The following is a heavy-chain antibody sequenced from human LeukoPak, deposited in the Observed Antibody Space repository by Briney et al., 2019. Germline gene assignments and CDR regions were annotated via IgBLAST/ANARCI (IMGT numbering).Heavy chain of an antibody. V-gene: IGHV1-18*01. Sequence: ASVKVSCKASGGTFSSYAISWVRQAPGQGLEWMGWISAYNGNTNYAQKLQGRVTMTTDTSTSTAYMELRSLRSDDTAVYYCARGRAVAGIDYWGQGTLVTVSS. CDR1: GGTFSSYA. J-gene: IGHJ4*02. CDR3: ARGRAVAGIDY. CDR2: ISAYNGNT. D-gene: IGHD6-19*01.